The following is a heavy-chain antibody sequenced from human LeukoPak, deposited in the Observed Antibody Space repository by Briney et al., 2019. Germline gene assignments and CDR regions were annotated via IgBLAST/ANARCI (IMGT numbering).Heavy chain of an antibody. Sequence: ASVTVSCKASGGTFSSYAISWVRQAPGQGLEWMGRIIPILGIANYAQKFQGRVTITADKSTSTAYMELSSLRSEDTAVYYCARDFVGATNAFDIWGQGTMVTVSS. CDR3: ARDFVGATNAFDI. J-gene: IGHJ3*02. CDR1: GGTFSSYA. D-gene: IGHD1-26*01. CDR2: IIPILGIA. V-gene: IGHV1-69*04.